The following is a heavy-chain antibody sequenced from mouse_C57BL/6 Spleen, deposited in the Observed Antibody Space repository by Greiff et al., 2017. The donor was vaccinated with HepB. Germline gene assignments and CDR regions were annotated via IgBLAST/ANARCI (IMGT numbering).Heavy chain of an antibody. CDR2: ISSGSSTI. CDR3: ARNDRYPHSYAMHC. CDR1: GFTFSDYG. J-gene: IGHJ4*01. V-gene: IGHV5-17*01. Sequence: EVKLVESGGCLVKPGGSRKVSCAAPGFTFSDYGMHWVRQAPEKGLEWVAYISSGSSTIYYADTVKGRFTISRDNAKNTLFLQMTSLRSEDTAMYYCARNDRYPHSYAMHCWAQGTPASDSS.